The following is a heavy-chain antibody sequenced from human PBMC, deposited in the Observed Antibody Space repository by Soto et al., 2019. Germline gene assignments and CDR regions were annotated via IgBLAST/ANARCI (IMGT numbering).Heavy chain of an antibody. CDR1: GLTFSSYA. V-gene: IGHV3-23*01. CDR2: ISGTGGST. D-gene: IGHD6-13*01. Sequence: GGSLRLSCAASGLTFSSYAMSWVRQAPGKGLEWVSAISGTGGSTYFADSVKGRFTISRDNSKNTVYLQMNSLRAEDTAVYYCAKGIAAAVPNWFDPWGQGTRVTVSS. J-gene: IGHJ5*02. CDR3: AKGIAAAVPNWFDP.